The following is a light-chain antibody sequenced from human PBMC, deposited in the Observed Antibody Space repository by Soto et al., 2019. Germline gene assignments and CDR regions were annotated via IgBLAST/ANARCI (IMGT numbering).Light chain of an antibody. CDR2: DAT. Sequence: DIQRTQSPSSLFASVGDRVTITCQATQDINIYLNWYQQKPGKAPTLLLYDATNLEIGGPSRFSRSGSGTHFTSPISSRQTEEIGTYYCQQYDILPITFGRGTRLEI. CDR3: QQYDILPIT. CDR1: QDINIY. V-gene: IGKV1-33*01. J-gene: IGKJ5*01.